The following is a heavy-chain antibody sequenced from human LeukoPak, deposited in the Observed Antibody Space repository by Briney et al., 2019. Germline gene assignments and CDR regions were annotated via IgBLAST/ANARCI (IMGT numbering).Heavy chain of an antibody. Sequence: SETLSLTCTVSGGSISSSSYYWGWIRQPPGKGLEWIGSIYYSGSTYYNPSLKSRVTISVDTSKNQFSLTLSSVTAADTAVYYCARHGYCSSTSCYLFDYWGQGTLVTVSS. J-gene: IGHJ4*02. CDR2: IYYSGST. CDR3: ARHGYCSSTSCYLFDY. CDR1: GGSISSSSYY. D-gene: IGHD2-2*03. V-gene: IGHV4-39*01.